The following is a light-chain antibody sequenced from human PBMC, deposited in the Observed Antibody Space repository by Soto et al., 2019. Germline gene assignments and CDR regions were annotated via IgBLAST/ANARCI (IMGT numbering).Light chain of an antibody. J-gene: IGKJ4*01. V-gene: IGKV1-5*01. CDR1: QSINIW. Sequence: IQRTQSPSTLSASVGDRVTITCRASQSINIWLAWYQKKAGKAPKLLIYAASNLQSGVPSRFSGSGSGTEFNLTIRRLQTEDFATYVCQQLHTYTLTFGGGTKVDIK. CDR3: QQLHTYTLT. CDR2: AAS.